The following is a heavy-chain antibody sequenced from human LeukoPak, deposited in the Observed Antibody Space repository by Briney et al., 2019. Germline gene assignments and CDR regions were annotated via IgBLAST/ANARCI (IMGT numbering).Heavy chain of an antibody. D-gene: IGHD3-16*02. CDR3: AKEGYCVWGSYRYRWFDP. V-gene: IGHV3-30*18. J-gene: IGHJ5*02. Sequence: GGSLRLSCAASGFTFSSYGIHWVRQAPGKRLEWVAVISYDGSNKYYADSVKGRFTISRDNSKNTLHLQMNSLRAEDTAVYYCAKEGYCVWGSYRYRWFDPWGQGTLVTVSS. CDR1: GFTFSSYG. CDR2: ISYDGSNK.